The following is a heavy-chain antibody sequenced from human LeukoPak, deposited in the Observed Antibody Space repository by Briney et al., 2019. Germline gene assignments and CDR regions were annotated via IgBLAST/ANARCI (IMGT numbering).Heavy chain of an antibody. CDR2: ISSSSSYI. V-gene: IGHV3-21*01. CDR3: ARASSKSITMVRGVINNWFDP. J-gene: IGHJ5*02. CDR1: GFSFSSSG. Sequence: PGRSLRLSCAASGFSFSSSGMNWVRQAPGKGLEWVSSISSSSSYIYYADSVKGRFTISRDNAKNSLYLQMNSLRAEDTAVYYCARASSKSITMVRGVINNWFDPWGQGTLVTVSS. D-gene: IGHD3-10*01.